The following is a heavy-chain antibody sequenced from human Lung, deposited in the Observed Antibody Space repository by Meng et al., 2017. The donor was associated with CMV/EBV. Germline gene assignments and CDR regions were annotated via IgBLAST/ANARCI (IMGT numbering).Heavy chain of an antibody. CDR3: ARIGYSSSSLDY. Sequence: SCAASGFTFSNYWMTWVRQAPGKGLEWVANIKQDGSQIYYVDSLKGRFTISRDNTKSSVYLQMNSLRAEDTAVYYCARIGYSSSSLDYWVQGTXVTVSS. D-gene: IGHD6-6*01. CDR1: GFTFSNYW. CDR2: IKQDGSQI. J-gene: IGHJ4*02. V-gene: IGHV3-7*01.